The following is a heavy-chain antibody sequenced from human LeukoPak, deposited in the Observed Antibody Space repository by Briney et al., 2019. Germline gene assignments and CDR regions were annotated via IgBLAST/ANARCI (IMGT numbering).Heavy chain of an antibody. V-gene: IGHV1-2*02. CDR2: INPNSGGT. CDR3: ARLPGSGSSTPGPGDNWFDP. D-gene: IGHD3-10*01. Sequence: ASVKVSCKASGYTFTGYYMHWVRQAPGQGLEWMGWINPNSGGTNYAQKFQGRVTMTRDTSISTAYMELSRLRSDDTAVYYCARLPGSGSSTPGPGDNWFDPWGQGTLVTVSS. J-gene: IGHJ5*02. CDR1: GYTFTGYY.